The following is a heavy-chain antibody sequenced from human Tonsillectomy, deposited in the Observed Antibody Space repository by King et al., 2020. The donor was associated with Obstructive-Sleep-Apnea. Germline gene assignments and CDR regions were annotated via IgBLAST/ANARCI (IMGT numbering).Heavy chain of an antibody. J-gene: IGHJ4*02. Sequence: LQLQESGPGLVKPSETLSLTCTVSGGSISSSSYYWGWIRQPPGKGLEWIGSIYYSGSTYYNPSLKSRVTISVDTSKNQFSLKLSSVTAADTAVYYCARDLGATKDSPPPYWGQGTLVTVSS. CDR2: IYYSGST. CDR1: GGSISSSSYY. CDR3: ARDLGATKDSPPPY. V-gene: IGHV4-39*07. D-gene: IGHD1-26*01.